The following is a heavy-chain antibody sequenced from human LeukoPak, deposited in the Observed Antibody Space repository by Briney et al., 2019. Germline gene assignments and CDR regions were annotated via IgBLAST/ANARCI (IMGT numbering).Heavy chain of an antibody. V-gene: IGHV3-13*01. J-gene: IGHJ4*02. CDR1: GFTLGSHD. Sequence: LAGGSLRLSCTASGFTLGSHDMHWVRQTTGEGLEWVAAISSGFHTFYAASVKGRFSVSRDDAKNSLYLQMNSLRAGDTALYYCVREARGYRYTYFDYWRQGTLVTVSS. CDR3: VREARGYRYTYFDY. D-gene: IGHD5-18*01. CDR2: ISSGFHT.